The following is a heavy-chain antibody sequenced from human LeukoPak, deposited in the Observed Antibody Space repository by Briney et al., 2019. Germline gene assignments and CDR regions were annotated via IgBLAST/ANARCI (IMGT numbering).Heavy chain of an antibody. CDR3: ARGEWLVGFAGVGKFDY. V-gene: IGHV3-21*01. D-gene: IGHD6-19*01. Sequence: PGGSLRLSCAASGFTFSSYSVNWVRQAPGKGLEWVSSISSSSSYIYYADSVKGRFTISRDNAKNSLYLQMNSLRAEDTAVYYCARGEWLVGFAGVGKFDYWGQGTLVTVSS. J-gene: IGHJ4*02. CDR2: ISSSSSYI. CDR1: GFTFSSYS.